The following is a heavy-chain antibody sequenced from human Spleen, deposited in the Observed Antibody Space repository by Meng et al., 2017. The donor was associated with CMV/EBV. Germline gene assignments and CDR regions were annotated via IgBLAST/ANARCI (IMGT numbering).Heavy chain of an antibody. CDR3: ARRGSYGSGSYFDF. Sequence: ASVKVSCKASGYTFIGYDLHWVRQAPGQGLEWMGWINPKSGGTNYAQRFQGRVTMTRDTSISTAYMELSRVRSDDTAVFYCARRGSYGSGSYFDFWGQGTLVTVSS. CDR2: INPKSGGT. CDR1: GYTFIGYD. V-gene: IGHV1-2*02. J-gene: IGHJ4*02. D-gene: IGHD3-10*01.